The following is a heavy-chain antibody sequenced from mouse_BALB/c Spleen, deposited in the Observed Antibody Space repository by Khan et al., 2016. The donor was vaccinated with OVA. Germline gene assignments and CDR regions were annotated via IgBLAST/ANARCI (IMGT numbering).Heavy chain of an antibody. CDR1: GYSITSDYA. V-gene: IGHV3-2*02. CDR3: ARDGSRYNYAMDY. Sequence: VQLKESGPGLVKPSQSLSLTCTVTGYSITSDYAWNWIRQFPGNKLEWMGYISYSGSTNYIPSLKSRISITRDTSKNQFFLQLNSVTTEVTATYYCARDGSRYNYAMDYWGQGTSVTVSS. J-gene: IGHJ4*01. CDR2: ISYSGST. D-gene: IGHD2-3*01.